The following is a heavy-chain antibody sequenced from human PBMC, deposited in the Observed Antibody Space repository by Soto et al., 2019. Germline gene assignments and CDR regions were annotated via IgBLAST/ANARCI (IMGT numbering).Heavy chain of an antibody. V-gene: IGHV4-31*03. Sequence: QVQLQESGPGLVKPSQTLSLTCTVSGGSISSGGYYWSWIRQHPVKGREWIGYIYYSGSTYYNPSLKSRVTISVDTSKNQFSLKLSSVTAADTAVYYCARAPYGDYLGGMDVWGQGTTVTVSS. CDR3: ARAPYGDYLGGMDV. CDR1: GGSISSGGYY. CDR2: IYYSGST. D-gene: IGHD4-17*01. J-gene: IGHJ6*02.